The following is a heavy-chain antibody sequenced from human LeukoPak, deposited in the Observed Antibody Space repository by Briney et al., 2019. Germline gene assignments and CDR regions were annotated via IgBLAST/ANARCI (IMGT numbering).Heavy chain of an antibody. J-gene: IGHJ4*02. CDR2: LSSNGYTT. CDR1: GFTFSSYP. CDR3: AKKTFRDGEDY. V-gene: IGHV3-23*01. D-gene: IGHD3-10*01. Sequence: PGGSLRLSCAASGFTFSSYPMSWVRQAPGKGLEWVSALSSNGYTTYYADSVKGRFTISRDNSKNTLCMEMNTLTGEDTAVYYCAKKTFRDGEDYWGQGTLVTVSS.